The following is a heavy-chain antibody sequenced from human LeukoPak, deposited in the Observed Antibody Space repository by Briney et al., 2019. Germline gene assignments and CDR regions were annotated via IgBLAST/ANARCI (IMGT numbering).Heavy chain of an antibody. J-gene: IGHJ4*02. V-gene: IGHV1-18*01. CDR1: GYTFTSYG. Sequence: ASVKVSCKASGYTFTSYGISWVRQAPGQGLEWMGWISAYNGNTNYAQKLQGRVTMTTDTSTSTVYMELRSLRSDDTAVYYCARDRWAYYGSGSYQGYFDYWGQGTLVTVSS. CDR2: ISAYNGNT. D-gene: IGHD3-10*01. CDR3: ARDRWAYYGSGSYQGYFDY.